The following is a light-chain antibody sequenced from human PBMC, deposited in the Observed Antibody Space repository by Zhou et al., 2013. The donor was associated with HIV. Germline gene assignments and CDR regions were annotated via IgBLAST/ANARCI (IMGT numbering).Light chain of an antibody. J-gene: IGKJ2*01. CDR1: HTISANY. CDR2: GAS. Sequence: EIVLTQSPGTLSLSPGERATLSCRASHTISANYLAWYQQKPGQAPRLLVHGASTRATGIPDRFTGSGSGTDFTLTFTTLGPEDFAVYYCQQYSNSPQTFGQGTKVEIK. V-gene: IGKV3-20*01. CDR3: QQYSNSPQT.